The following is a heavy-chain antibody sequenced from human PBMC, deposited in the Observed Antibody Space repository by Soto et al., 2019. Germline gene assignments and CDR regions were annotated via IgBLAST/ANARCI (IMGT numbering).Heavy chain of an antibody. Sequence: QVQLQESGPGLVKPSETLSLTCAVSGGSIISSNWWSWVRQPPGKGLEWIGEFYHRGTTNYNPSLKSRVTISVDKSKNQFSLRLSFVNAADTAVYYCARNIQGPNYGMDVWGQGTTVTVSS. V-gene: IGHV4-4*02. CDR3: ARNIQGPNYGMDV. CDR2: FYHRGTT. J-gene: IGHJ6*02. CDR1: GGSIISSNW.